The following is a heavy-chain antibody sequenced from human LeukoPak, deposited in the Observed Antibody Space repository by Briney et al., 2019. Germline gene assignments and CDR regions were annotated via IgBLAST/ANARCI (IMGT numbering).Heavy chain of an antibody. V-gene: IGHV3-23*01. CDR2: ISGTGGST. Sequence: GGSLRLSCAASGFTFSSYAVSWARQTPGKGLEWVSVISGTGGSTYYADSVKGRFTISRDNSKNTLYLQMNSLRADDTAVYYCTKEIYGDSTGGRFQHWGQGTLVTVSS. J-gene: IGHJ1*01. CDR1: GFTFSSYA. CDR3: TKEIYGDSTGGRFQH. D-gene: IGHD4-17*01.